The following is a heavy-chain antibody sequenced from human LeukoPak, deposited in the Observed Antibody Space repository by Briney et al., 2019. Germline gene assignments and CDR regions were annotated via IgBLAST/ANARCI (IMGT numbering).Heavy chain of an antibody. CDR3: ARQARSMVRGVFEFDP. V-gene: IGHV4-59*08. CDR2: IYYSGST. D-gene: IGHD3-10*01. CDR1: GGSISSYY. J-gene: IGHJ5*02. Sequence: TSVTLSLTCTVSGGSISSYYWSWIRQPPGKGLEWIGYIYYSGSTNYNPSLKSRVTISVDTSKNQFSLKLSSVTAADTAVYYCARQARSMVRGVFEFDPWGQGTLVTVSS.